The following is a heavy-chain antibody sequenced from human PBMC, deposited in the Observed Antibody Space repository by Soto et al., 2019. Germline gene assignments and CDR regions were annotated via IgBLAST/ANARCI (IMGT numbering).Heavy chain of an antibody. Sequence: GGSLRLSCAASGFTFSNAWMNWVRQAPGKGLEWVGRIKSKTDGGTTDYAAPVKGRFTISRDDSKNTLYLQMNSLKTEDTAVYYCTTDSALYYYDSSGYYDFDYWGQGTLVTVSS. CDR2: IKSKTDGGTT. D-gene: IGHD3-22*01. J-gene: IGHJ4*02. CDR3: TTDSALYYYDSSGYYDFDY. CDR1: GFTFSNAW. V-gene: IGHV3-15*07.